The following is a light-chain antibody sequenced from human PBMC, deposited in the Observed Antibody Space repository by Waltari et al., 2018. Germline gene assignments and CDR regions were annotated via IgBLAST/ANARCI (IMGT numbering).Light chain of an antibody. CDR3: CSYAGSGTYV. Sequence: QSALTQPASVSGTPGQSITISCTATNSDVGNYHLVSWYQHHPGEAPKLMICEVIKRPSGVSNRFSGSKSGNTASLTISGLQAEDEADYYYCSYAGSGTYVFGTGTKVTVL. J-gene: IGLJ1*01. V-gene: IGLV2-23*02. CDR1: NSDVGNYHL. CDR2: EVI.